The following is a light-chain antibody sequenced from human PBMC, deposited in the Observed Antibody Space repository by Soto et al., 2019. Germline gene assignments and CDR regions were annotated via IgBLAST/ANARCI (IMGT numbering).Light chain of an antibody. Sequence: QSVLTQTPSESGTPGQRVTISCSGSDSNIGGNYVYWYQSLPGMAPKLLISRNDQRPSGVPDRFSGSKSGTSASLAISGLRPEDEADYYCATWDDSLSTMLFGGGTKLTVL. V-gene: IGLV1-47*01. J-gene: IGLJ2*01. CDR1: DSNIGGNY. CDR3: ATWDDSLSTML. CDR2: RND.